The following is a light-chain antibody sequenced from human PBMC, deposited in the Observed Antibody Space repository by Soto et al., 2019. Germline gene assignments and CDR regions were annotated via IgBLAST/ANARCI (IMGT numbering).Light chain of an antibody. CDR2: RAS. Sequence: EIVLTQSPGTLSLSPGERATLSCRASQTVNSNYLAWYHQKPGQAPRLLIYRASARAADIPDRFIGSGSGTAFTLTISRLEPEDFAVYYCHQFVGSPWTFGQGTKVEIK. CDR1: QTVNSNY. CDR3: HQFVGSPWT. J-gene: IGKJ1*01. V-gene: IGKV3-20*01.